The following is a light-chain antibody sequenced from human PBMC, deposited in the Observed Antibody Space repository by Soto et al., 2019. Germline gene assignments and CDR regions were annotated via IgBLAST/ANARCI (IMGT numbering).Light chain of an antibody. J-gene: IGLJ2*01. CDR1: SSDVGGYNY. CDR2: GVN. V-gene: IGLV2-8*01. Sequence: QSALTQPPSASGSPGQSVTISCTGTSSDVGGYNYVSWYQQHPGKAPRLMIYGVNKRPSGVPYRFSGSKSGNTASLTVSGLQADDEAVYYCSSYAGNNLLVFGGGTQLTVL. CDR3: SSYAGNNLLV.